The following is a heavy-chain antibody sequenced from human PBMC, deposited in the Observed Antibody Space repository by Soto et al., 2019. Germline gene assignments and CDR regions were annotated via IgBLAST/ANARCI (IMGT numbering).Heavy chain of an antibody. D-gene: IGHD3-22*01. Sequence: LSLTCTVSGGSISSGDYYWSWIRQPPGKGLEWIGYIYYSGSTYYNPSLKSRVTISVDTSKNQFSLKLSSVTAADTAVYYCASGVSGSYYYGMDVWGQGTTVTVSS. V-gene: IGHV4-30-4*01. J-gene: IGHJ6*02. CDR1: GGSISSGDYY. CDR3: ASGVSGSYYYGMDV. CDR2: IYYSGST.